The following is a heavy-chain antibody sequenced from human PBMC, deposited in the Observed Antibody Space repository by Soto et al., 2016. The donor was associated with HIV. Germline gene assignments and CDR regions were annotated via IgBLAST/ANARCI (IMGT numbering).Heavy chain of an antibody. Sequence: QVQLVQSGAEVKKPGSSVKVSCKASGGTFSGYYMHWVRQAPGQGLEWMGWILPNTGGTKYAQNLQGRVTMTRNTSISTAYMEVTSLRSDDTAVYYCVSYGYWGQGTLVTVSS. V-gene: IGHV1-2*02. CDR2: ILPNTGGT. J-gene: IGHJ4*02. D-gene: IGHD3-16*01. CDR1: GGTFSGYY. CDR3: VSYGY.